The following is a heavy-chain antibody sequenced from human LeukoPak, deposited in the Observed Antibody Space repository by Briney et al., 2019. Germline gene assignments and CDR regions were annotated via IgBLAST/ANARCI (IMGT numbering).Heavy chain of an antibody. V-gene: IGHV1-46*01. J-gene: IGHJ3*02. CDR3: ARDKKGGPYLNAAFEI. Sequence: GASVKVSCKASGYTFTSYYMHWVRQAPGQGLEWMGIINPSGGSTSYAQRFQGRVTITADESTGAAYMELSSLRSEDTALYYCARDKKGGPYLNAAFEIWGQGTVVTVSS. CDR1: GYTFTSYY. D-gene: IGHD1-26*01. CDR2: INPSGGST.